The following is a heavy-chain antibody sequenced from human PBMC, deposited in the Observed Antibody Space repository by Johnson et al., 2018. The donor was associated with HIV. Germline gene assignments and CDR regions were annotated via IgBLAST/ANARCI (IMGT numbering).Heavy chain of an antibody. CDR3: AKASHWAFDV. CDR2: IYRGGNT. J-gene: IGHJ3*01. D-gene: IGHD1-1*01. CDR1: GFTVSSNY. V-gene: IGHV3-66*02. Sequence: VQLAEFGGGLVQPGGSLRLSCAASGFTVSSNYMSWVRQSPGKGLEWVSVIYRGGNTYYADSVTGRFTISRNNSRNNLYLQMNGLRVEDTAVDYCAKASHWAFDVWGQGTMVAVSS.